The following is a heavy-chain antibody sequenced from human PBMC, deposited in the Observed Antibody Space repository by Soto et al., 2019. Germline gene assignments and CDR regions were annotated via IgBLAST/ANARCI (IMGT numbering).Heavy chain of an antibody. V-gene: IGHV3-15*01. J-gene: IGHJ2*01. CDR3: ATRREWYFDL. CDR1: GFTVINAW. CDR2: IRSKTDGGTT. Sequence: EVQLVESGGGLVEPGGSLRLSCAASGFTVINAWMSWVRQAPGKGLEWVGRIRSKTDGGTTDFAAPVKGRFTISRDDSKNTLYLQMNSLKIEDTAVYYCATRREWYFDLWGRGTLVTVSS.